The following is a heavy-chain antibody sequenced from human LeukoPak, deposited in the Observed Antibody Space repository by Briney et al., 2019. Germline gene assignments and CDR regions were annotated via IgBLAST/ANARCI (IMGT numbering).Heavy chain of an antibody. CDR3: TRDWWRGLPDAFDI. CDR2: IKQDGSEK. CDR1: GFTFSSYW. D-gene: IGHD2-15*01. J-gene: IGHJ3*02. V-gene: IGHV3-7*03. Sequence: PGGSLRLSCAASGFTFSSYWMSWVRQAPGKGLEWVANIKQDGSEKYYVDSVKGRFIISRDNAKNSLYLQMNSLKTEDTAVYYCTRDWWRGLPDAFDIWGQGTVVTVSS.